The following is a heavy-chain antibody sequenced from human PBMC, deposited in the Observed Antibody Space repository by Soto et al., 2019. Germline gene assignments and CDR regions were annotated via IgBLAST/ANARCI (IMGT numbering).Heavy chain of an antibody. V-gene: IGHV3-48*01. CDR2: ISSSSSTI. Sequence: EVQLVESGGGLVQPGGSLRLSCAASGFTFSSYSMNWVRQAPGKGLEWVSYISSSSSTIYCADSVKGRFTISRDNAKNSLYLQMNSLRAEDTAVYYCAGEADYLNWFDPWGQGTLVTVSS. CDR3: AGEADYLNWFDP. CDR1: GFTFSSYS. J-gene: IGHJ5*02. D-gene: IGHD4-17*01.